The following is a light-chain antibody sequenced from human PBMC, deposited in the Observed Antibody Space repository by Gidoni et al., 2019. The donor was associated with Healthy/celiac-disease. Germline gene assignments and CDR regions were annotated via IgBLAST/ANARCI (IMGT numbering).Light chain of an antibody. CDR1: SSDVGGYNY. CDR3: SSYTSSSTPVV. CDR2: EVS. J-gene: IGLJ2*01. V-gene: IGLV2-14*01. Sequence: QSALTQPASVSGSPGQSITISCTGTSSDVGGYNYVSWYQQHPGKTPKLMIYEVSNRPPGVSNLFSGSKSGNTASLTISGLQAEDEADYYCSSYTSSSTPVVFGGGTKLTVL.